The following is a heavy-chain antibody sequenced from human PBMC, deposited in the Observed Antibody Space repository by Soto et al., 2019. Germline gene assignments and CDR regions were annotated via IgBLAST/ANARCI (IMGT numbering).Heavy chain of an antibody. D-gene: IGHD1-1*01. CDR1: GFTFSSSA. J-gene: IGHJ5*02. V-gene: IGHV3-23*01. CDR2: ISGSDGRT. Sequence: EVQLLASGGGLVQPGGSLRLSCAASGFTFSSSAMNWVRQAPGKGLEWVSVISGSDGRTYYADSVKGRFTISRDNSKNTLYLDMNSLRAEDTAVYYCAKSLNINWKNWFDPWGQGTLVTVSS. CDR3: AKSLNINWKNWFDP.